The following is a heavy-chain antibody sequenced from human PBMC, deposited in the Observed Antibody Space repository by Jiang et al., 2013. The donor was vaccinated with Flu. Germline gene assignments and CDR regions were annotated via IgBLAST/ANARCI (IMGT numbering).Heavy chain of an antibody. CDR1: GGSISSYY. CDR3: ARHKKEQYFDWLFDY. V-gene: IGHV4-59*08. Sequence: PGLVKPSETLSLTCTVSGGSISSYYWSWIRQPPGKGLEWIGYIYYSGSTNYNPSLKSRVTISVDTSKNQFSLKLSSVTAADTAVYYCARHKKEQYFDWLFDYWGQGTLVTVSS. J-gene: IGHJ4*02. CDR2: IYYSGST. D-gene: IGHD3-9*01.